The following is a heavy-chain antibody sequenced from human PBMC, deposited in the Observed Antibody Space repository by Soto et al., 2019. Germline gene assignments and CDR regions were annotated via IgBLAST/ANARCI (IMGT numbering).Heavy chain of an antibody. V-gene: IGHV1-69*02. J-gene: IGHJ6*02. CDR1: GGTFSSYT. D-gene: IGHD3-22*01. Sequence: SVKVSCKASGGTFSSYTISWVRQAPGQGLEWMGRIIPILGIANYAQKFQGRVTITADKSTSTAYMELSSLRSEDTAVYYCASSYYYDSSGYFGPGYYYGMDVWG. CDR2: IIPILGIA. CDR3: ASSYYYDSSGYFGPGYYYGMDV.